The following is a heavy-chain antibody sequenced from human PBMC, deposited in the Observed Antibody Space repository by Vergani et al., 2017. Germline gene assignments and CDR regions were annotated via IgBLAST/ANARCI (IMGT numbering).Heavy chain of an antibody. CDR2: IDPTGRP. CDR3: ARVNTETNGHLYYYYYMDV. J-gene: IGHJ6*03. V-gene: IGHV4-34*01. D-gene: IGHD4-11*01. Sequence: QVQLQQWGGGLLKPSETLSLTCVVNGGSFTSYHWTWIRQSPGEGLEWVREIDPTGRPDYNPSLKSRLTMSVDKSRNQFSLTLNSVTATDTAIYFCARVNTETNGHLYYYYYMDVWGQGTAVTVS. CDR1: GGSFTSYH.